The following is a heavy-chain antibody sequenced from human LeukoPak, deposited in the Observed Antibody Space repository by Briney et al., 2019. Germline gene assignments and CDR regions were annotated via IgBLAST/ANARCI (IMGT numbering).Heavy chain of an antibody. CDR3: AKGEYVGSGSYYFDY. D-gene: IGHD3-10*01. Sequence: GSLRLSCAASGFTFSSYSMNWVRQAPGKGLEWVAFIRYDGSNKYYADSVKGRFTISRDNSKNTLYLQMNSLRAEDTAVYYCAKGEYVGSGSYYFDYWGQGTLVTVSS. J-gene: IGHJ4*02. V-gene: IGHV3-30*02. CDR2: IRYDGSNK. CDR1: GFTFSSYS.